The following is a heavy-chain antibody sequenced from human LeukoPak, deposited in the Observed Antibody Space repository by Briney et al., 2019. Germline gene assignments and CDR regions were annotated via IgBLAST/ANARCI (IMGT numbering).Heavy chain of an antibody. CDR3: AASDYGGNSRFDY. CDR1: GFTFSSYV. D-gene: IGHD4-23*01. V-gene: IGHV3-23*01. CDR2: ISGGGGST. Sequence: PGGSLRLSCAASGFTFSSYVMNWVRQAPGKGLERVSVISGGGGSTYYADSVKGRFTVSRANANNTLYLEMNSLRAEDTAVYYCAASDYGGNSRFDYWGQGTLVTVSS. J-gene: IGHJ4*02.